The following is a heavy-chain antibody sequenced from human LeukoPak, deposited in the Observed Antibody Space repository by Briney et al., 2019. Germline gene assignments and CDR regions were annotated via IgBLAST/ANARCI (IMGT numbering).Heavy chain of an antibody. CDR2: INPSGGAT. CDR3: ARRTLVLGGAFDI. Sequence: GASVKVSCKASGYTFTRYYIHWVRQVPGQGLEWMGIINPSGGATTYAQRFQGRVTMTRDMSTSTVYMELGSLRSEDTGVYYCARRTLVLGGAFDIWGQGTLVTVSS. J-gene: IGHJ3*02. V-gene: IGHV1-46*01. CDR1: GYTFTRYY. D-gene: IGHD3-10*01.